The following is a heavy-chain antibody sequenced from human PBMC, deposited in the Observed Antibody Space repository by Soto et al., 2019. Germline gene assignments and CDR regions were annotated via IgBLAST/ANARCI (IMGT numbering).Heavy chain of an antibody. CDR2: ISAYNGNT. CDR1: GYSFTNYG. Sequence: QDRLVQSGVEVKKPGASVRVSCKASGYSFTNYGITWVRQAPGQGFEWMGWISAYNGNTNYAQKFQGRVTLTTDAPTRPADSELSSRRTADTAINYCARDRRVPPPVAGNTHYYYYMDVRGKGTTVTVSS. J-gene: IGHJ6*03. V-gene: IGHV1-18*01. D-gene: IGHD6-19*01. CDR3: ARDRRVPPPVAGNTHYYYYMDV.